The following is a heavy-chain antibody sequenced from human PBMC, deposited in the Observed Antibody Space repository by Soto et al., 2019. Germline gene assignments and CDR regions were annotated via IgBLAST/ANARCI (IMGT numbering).Heavy chain of an antibody. J-gene: IGHJ5*02. CDR3: VRDFLHYDVLTGSYSDCFDP. CDR2: ISGYNGNT. V-gene: IGHV1-18*01. D-gene: IGHD3-9*01. CDR1: GYTFTSYG. Sequence: EASVKVSCKASGYTFTSYGISWVRQAPGQGLEWMGWISGYNGNTKYAQKLQGRVTVTTDTSTSTAYMELRSLISDDTAVYYCVRDFLHYDVLTGSYSDCFDPWGQGTLVTVSS.